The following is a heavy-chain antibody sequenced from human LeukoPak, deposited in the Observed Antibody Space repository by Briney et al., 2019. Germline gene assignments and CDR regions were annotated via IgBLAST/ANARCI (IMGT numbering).Heavy chain of an antibody. CDR2: IRDSGGST. D-gene: IGHD4-11*01. Sequence: GGSLRLSCAASGFTFSNYVMSWVRQAPGKGLEGVSGIRDSGGSTYYADSVKGRFTISRDNPKNPLYLQMNSLSAEDTAVYYCAYLQYLKYFHHWGQGPLVTVSS. J-gene: IGHJ4*02. CDR1: GFTFSNYV. V-gene: IGHV3-23*01. CDR3: AYLQYLKYFHH.